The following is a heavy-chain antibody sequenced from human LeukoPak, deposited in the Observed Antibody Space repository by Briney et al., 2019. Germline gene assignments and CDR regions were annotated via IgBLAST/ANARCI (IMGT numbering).Heavy chain of an antibody. J-gene: IGHJ4*02. CDR3: ARLYSARAFDY. CDR1: GYTFTSYG. Sequence: GASVKVSCKASGYTFTSYGISWVRQAPGQGLEWMGWINPNSGGTNYAQKFQGRVTMTRDTSISTAYMELSRLRSDDTAVYYCARLYSARAFDYWGQGTLVTVSS. V-gene: IGHV1-2*02. CDR2: INPNSGGT. D-gene: IGHD6-13*01.